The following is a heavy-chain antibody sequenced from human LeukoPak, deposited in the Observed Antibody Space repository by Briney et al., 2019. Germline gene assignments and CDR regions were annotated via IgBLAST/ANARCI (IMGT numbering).Heavy chain of an antibody. J-gene: IGHJ5*02. V-gene: IGHV4-38-2*02. CDR3: ARAAYSSSSLNWFDP. CDR2: IYHSGST. D-gene: IGHD6-6*01. CDR1: GYSISSGYY. Sequence: SETLSLTCTVSGYSISSGYYWGWIRQPPGKGLEWIGSIYHSGSTYYNPSLKSRVTISVDTSKNQFSLKLSSVTAADMAVYYCARAAYSSSSLNWFDPWGQGTLVTVSS.